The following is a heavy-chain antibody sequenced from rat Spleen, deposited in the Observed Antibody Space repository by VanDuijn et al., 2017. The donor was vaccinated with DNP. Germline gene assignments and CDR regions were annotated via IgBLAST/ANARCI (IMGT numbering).Heavy chain of an antibody. CDR2: ISYGGSDT. Sequence: EVQLVESGGGLVQPGRSLKLSCAVSGITFSDHNMAWVRQAPTKGLEWVAYISYGGSDTYYRDSMKGRFTISRDNAKSTLYLQMDSLRSEDTATYYCARFRYGHGYFDYWGQGVMVTVSS. D-gene: IGHD1-5*01. J-gene: IGHJ2*01. CDR1: GITFSDHN. CDR3: ARFRYGHGYFDY. V-gene: IGHV5-7*01.